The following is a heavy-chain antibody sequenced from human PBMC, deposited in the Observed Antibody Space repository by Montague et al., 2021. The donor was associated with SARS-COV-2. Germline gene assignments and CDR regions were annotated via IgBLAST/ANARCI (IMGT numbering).Heavy chain of an antibody. D-gene: IGHD2-2*01. CDR2: IYYSGST. V-gene: IGHV4-59*01. CDR1: GGSISSYY. Sequence: SETLSLTCTVSGGSISSYYWSWIRQPPGKGLEWIGYIYYSGSTNXXPSLKSRVTISLDTSKNQFSLKLNSVTAADTAVYYCARGSYAPDAFDIWGQGTMVTVSS. J-gene: IGHJ3*02. CDR3: ARGSYAPDAFDI.